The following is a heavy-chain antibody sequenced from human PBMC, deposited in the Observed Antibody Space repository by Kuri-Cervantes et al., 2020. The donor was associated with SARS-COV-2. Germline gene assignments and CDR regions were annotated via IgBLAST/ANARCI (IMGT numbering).Heavy chain of an antibody. V-gene: IGHV3-23*01. CDR1: GFTFSSYA. D-gene: IGHD3-10*01. CDR2: ISGSGGST. Sequence: VGSLRLSCAASGFTFSSYAMSWVRQAPGKGREWVSAISGSGGSTYYADSVKGRFTISKDNSKNTLYLQMNSLRAEDTAVYYCAKHAMVRGVIITKAGGTDYWGQGTLVTVSS. J-gene: IGHJ4*02. CDR3: AKHAMVRGVIITKAGGTDY.